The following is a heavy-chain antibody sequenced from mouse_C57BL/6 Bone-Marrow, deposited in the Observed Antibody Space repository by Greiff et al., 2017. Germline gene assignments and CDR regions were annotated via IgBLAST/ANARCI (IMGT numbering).Heavy chain of an antibody. Sequence: QVTLKESGPGILQPSQTLSLTCSFSGFSLSTFGMGVGWIRQPPGKGLEWLAHIWWDDDKYYNPALKSRLTISKDTSKNQVFRKIAIVDTADTATYCFARMYEYGDGYWGQGTLVTVSA. D-gene: IGHD2-4*01. CDR3: ARMYEYGDGY. V-gene: IGHV8-8*01. CDR2: IWWDDDK. CDR1: GFSLSTFGMG. J-gene: IGHJ3*01.